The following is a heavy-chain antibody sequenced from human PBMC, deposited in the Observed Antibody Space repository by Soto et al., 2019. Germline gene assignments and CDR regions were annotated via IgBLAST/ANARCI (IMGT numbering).Heavy chain of an antibody. V-gene: IGHV1-2*04. Sequence: GSVKVSCKAAGYTFTDYYLHWVRQAPGQGFEWMGWIGPKSGGTNYAKKFQGWVTMTRDTSINTVYMELSSLKSDDTAVYYCVREAAMVPRPANAFDIWGQGTMVTVSS. CDR1: GYTFTDYY. CDR2: IGPKSGGT. J-gene: IGHJ3*02. CDR3: VREAAMVPRPANAFDI. D-gene: IGHD5-18*01.